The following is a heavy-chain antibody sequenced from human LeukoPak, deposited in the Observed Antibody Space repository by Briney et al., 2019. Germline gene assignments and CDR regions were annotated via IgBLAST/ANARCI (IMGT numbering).Heavy chain of an antibody. D-gene: IGHD3-3*01. Sequence: ASVKVSCKVSGYTLTELSMHWVRQAPGKGLEWMGGFDPEDGETIYAQKFQGRVTMTEDTSTDTAYMELSSLRSEDTAVYYCATHITIFGVVIRYFDYWGQGTLVTVSS. J-gene: IGHJ4*02. CDR1: GYTLTELS. CDR3: ATHITIFGVVIRYFDY. CDR2: FDPEDGET. V-gene: IGHV1-24*01.